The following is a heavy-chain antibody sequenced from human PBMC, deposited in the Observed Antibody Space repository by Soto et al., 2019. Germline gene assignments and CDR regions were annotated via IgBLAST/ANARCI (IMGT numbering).Heavy chain of an antibody. V-gene: IGHV3-33*01. CDR1: GFTFSSYG. CDR3: ARDRPYDSSGPIDY. CDR2: IGYDXSNK. D-gene: IGHD3-22*01. J-gene: IGHJ4*02. Sequence: SGWSLRLSCSASGFTFSSYGMHWVRXAPGKGLXWVAVIGYDXSNKYYADSVKGRFTISRDNSKNTLYLQMNSLRAEDTAVYYCARDRPYDSSGPIDYWGQGTMVTVSS.